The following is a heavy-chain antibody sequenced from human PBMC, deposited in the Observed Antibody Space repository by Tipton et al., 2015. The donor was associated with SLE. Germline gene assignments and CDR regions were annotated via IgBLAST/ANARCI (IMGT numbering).Heavy chain of an antibody. CDR2: IYYSGST. J-gene: IGHJ5*02. CDR1: GGSISSGGYY. CDR3: ARGYCSGGSCHGGYNWFDP. V-gene: IGHV4-61*08. D-gene: IGHD2-15*01. Sequence: LRLSCTVSGGSISSGGYYWSWIRQPPGKGLEWIGYIYYSGSTNYNPSLKSRVTISVDTSKNQFSLKLSSVTAADTAVYYCARGYCSGGSCHGGYNWFDPWGQGTLVTVSS.